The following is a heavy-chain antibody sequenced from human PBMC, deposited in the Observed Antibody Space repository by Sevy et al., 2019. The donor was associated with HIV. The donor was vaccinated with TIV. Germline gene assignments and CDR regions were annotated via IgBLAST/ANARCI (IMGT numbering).Heavy chain of an antibody. Sequence: GGSLRLSCAASGFTFSSYAMHWVRQAPGKGLEWVAVISYDGSNKYYADSVKGRFTISRDNSKNTLYLQMNSLRAEDTAVYYCARENYCSSTSCLDYWGQGTLVTVSS. V-gene: IGHV3-30*04. CDR3: ARENYCSSTSCLDY. CDR1: GFTFSSYA. J-gene: IGHJ4*02. D-gene: IGHD2-2*01. CDR2: ISYDGSNK.